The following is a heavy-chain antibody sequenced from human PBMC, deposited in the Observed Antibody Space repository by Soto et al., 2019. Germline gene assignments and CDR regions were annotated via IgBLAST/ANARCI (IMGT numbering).Heavy chain of an antibody. CDR3: ASLLGVYDSSGYFGY. V-gene: IGHV4-30-2*01. CDR2: IYHSGST. D-gene: IGHD3-22*01. Sequence: PSETLSLTCAVSGGSISSGGYSWSWIRQPPGKGLEWIGYIYHSGSTYYNPSLKSRVTISVDRSKNQFSLKLSSVTAADTAVYYCASLLGVYDSSGYFGYWGQGTLVTVSS. CDR1: GGSISSGGYS. J-gene: IGHJ4*02.